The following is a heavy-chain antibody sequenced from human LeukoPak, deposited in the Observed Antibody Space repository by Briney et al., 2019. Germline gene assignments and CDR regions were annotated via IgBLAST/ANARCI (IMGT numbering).Heavy chain of an antibody. CDR3: ARDYSPNCSGGSCYSGTPIDWFDP. CDR1: GYTFTSYG. Sequence: GASVKVSCKASGYTFTSYGISWVRQAPGQGLEWMGWISAYNGNTNYAQKLQGRVTMTTDTSTSTAYMELRSLRSDDTAVYYCARDYSPNCSGGSCYSGTPIDWFDPWGQGTLVTVSS. CDR2: ISAYNGNT. D-gene: IGHD2-15*01. J-gene: IGHJ5*02. V-gene: IGHV1-18*01.